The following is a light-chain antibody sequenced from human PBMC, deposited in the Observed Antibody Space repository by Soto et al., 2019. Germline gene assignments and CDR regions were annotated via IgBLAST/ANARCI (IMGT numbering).Light chain of an antibody. V-gene: IGKV1-5*03. Sequence: DIQITQSPSTLSASVVDRVTITCRASASISSWLAWYQQQPGKAPKLLIYKSSILENGVPSRFSGGGSGTEFTLTISSLQPDDFATYYCQQYNSYSPLTFGGGTKVDIK. CDR2: KSS. CDR3: QQYNSYSPLT. J-gene: IGKJ4*01. CDR1: ASISSW.